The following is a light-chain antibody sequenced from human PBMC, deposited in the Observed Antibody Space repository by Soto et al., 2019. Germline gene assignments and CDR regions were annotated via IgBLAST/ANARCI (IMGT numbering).Light chain of an antibody. Sequence: QSALTQPASVSGSPGQSITISCTGSSRNIGYYNFVSWYQQHPGKAPKLLLYEISNRPSGVPDRFSGSKSGNTASLTISGLQSEDEADYFCSSFASSSTPLYVFGSGTQLTVL. CDR3: SSFASSSTPLYV. J-gene: IGLJ1*01. CDR2: EIS. V-gene: IGLV2-14*01. CDR1: SRNIGYYNF.